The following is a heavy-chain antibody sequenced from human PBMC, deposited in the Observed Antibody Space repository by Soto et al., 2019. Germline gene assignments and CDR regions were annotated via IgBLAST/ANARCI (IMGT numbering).Heavy chain of an antibody. J-gene: IGHJ3*02. D-gene: IGHD1-26*01. CDR3: ARDPQFSGSLSGGGDAFDI. V-gene: IGHV1-69*05. CDR2: IFPIFGTT. Sequence: SVKVSCKASGGTFSTYDISWVRQAPGQGLEWMGGIFPIFGTTNYAQNFQGRVTMATDTSTSTAYMELRSLISDDTAVYYCARDPQFSGSLSGGGDAFDIWGQGTMVTVSS. CDR1: GGTFSTYD.